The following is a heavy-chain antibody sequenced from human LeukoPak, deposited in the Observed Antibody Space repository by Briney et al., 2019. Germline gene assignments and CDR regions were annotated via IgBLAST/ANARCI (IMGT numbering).Heavy chain of an antibody. Sequence: GGSLRLSCAASGFTVSSNYMSWVRQAPGKGLEWVSVIYSGGSTYYADSVKGRFTISRDNSENTLYLQMNSLRAGDTAVYYCARGGGWYGSDDYYFDYRGQGTLVTVSS. D-gene: IGHD6-19*01. J-gene: IGHJ4*02. CDR3: ARGGGWYGSDDYYFDY. CDR2: IYSGGST. CDR1: GFTVSSNY. V-gene: IGHV3-66*01.